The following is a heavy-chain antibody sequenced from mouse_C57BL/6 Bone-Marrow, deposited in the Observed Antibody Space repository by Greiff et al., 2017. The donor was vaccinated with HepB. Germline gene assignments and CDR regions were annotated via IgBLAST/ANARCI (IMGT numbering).Heavy chain of an antibody. J-gene: IGHJ3*01. CDR3: AREGGHGAGLEY. V-gene: IGHV1-50*01. D-gene: IGHD1-1*02. CDR2: IDPSDSYT. CDR1: GYTFTSYW. Sequence: QVQLQQPGAELVKPGASVKLSCKASGYTFTSYWMQWVKQRPGQGLEWIGEIDPSDSYTNYNQKFKGKATLTVDTSSSTAYMQLSSLTSEDAAVYYCAREGGHGAGLEYWGQGTPVTVSA.